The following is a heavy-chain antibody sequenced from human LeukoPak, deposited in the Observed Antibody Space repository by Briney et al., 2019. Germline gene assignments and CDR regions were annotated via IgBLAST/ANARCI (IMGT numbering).Heavy chain of an antibody. Sequence: GGSLRLSCAASGFTFSNAWMSWVRQAPGKGLEWVSAISGSGGSTYYADSVKGRFTISRDNSKNTLYLQMNSLRAEDTAVYYCAKSPASLWDYGDFFDYWGQGTLVTVSS. D-gene: IGHD4-17*01. J-gene: IGHJ4*02. CDR2: ISGSGGST. CDR3: AKSPASLWDYGDFFDY. V-gene: IGHV3-23*01. CDR1: GFTFSNAW.